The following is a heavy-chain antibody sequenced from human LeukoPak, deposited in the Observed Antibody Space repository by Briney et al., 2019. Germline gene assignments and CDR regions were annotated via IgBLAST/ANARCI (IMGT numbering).Heavy chain of an antibody. CDR1: GFTFSDFY. CDR2: ISNSGSTI. V-gene: IGHV3-11*01. J-gene: IGHJ4*02. Sequence: GGSLRLSCAASGFTFSDFYMTWIRQAPGKGLEWISHISNSGSTIHYADSLKGRFTISRDNAKNSLYLQINSLRAEDTAVYYCARSADSSGYFREIPLYYLDYWGQGTLVTVSS. D-gene: IGHD3-22*01. CDR3: ARSADSSGYFREIPLYYLDY.